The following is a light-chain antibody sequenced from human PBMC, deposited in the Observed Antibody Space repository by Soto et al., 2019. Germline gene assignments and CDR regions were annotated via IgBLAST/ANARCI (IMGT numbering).Light chain of an antibody. V-gene: IGKV3-20*01. CDR1: QSIRRNY. Sequence: EIVLTQSPGTLSVSPGERATLSCRASQSIRRNYLAWYQQKPGQAPSLLIYGASSRATDSPDRFSGSGSGTDFTLTISRLKPADCAMSYWQQYISWTFGQGTKVEIK. CDR2: GAS. J-gene: IGKJ1*01. CDR3: QQYISWT.